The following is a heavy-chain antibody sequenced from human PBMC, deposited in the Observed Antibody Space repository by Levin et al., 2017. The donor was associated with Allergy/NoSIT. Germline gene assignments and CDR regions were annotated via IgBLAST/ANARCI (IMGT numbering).Heavy chain of an antibody. Sequence: GGSLRLSCTGSGFTFGDYAMSWFRQAPGRGREGVAFLRSIRHGGTSEYAAPVKGRFIISREDSKSIAYLQMNSLKIEDTAMYYCTRDIAARHWFDPWGQGTQVTVSS. V-gene: IGHV3-49*03. CDR3: TRDIAARHWFDP. CDR2: LRSIRHGGTS. J-gene: IGHJ5*02. D-gene: IGHD6-6*01. CDR1: GFTFGDYA.